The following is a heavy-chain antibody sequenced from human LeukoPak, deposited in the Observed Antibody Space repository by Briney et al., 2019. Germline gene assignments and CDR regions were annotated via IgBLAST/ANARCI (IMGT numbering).Heavy chain of an antibody. D-gene: IGHD2-8*01. J-gene: IGHJ4*02. Sequence: PGGSLRLSCAASGYTVSSNYMSWVRQAPGKGLVWVSSIDSGGSTYYKDSVMRRFTISRNNSTNTLNLQMNSMRTDDNPNYYYARDPRIYCTNGICRDDYCANWGQGTLVTVSS. CDR3: ARDPRIYCTNGICRDDYCAN. CDR2: IDSGGST. V-gene: IGHV3-66*01. CDR1: GYTVSSNY.